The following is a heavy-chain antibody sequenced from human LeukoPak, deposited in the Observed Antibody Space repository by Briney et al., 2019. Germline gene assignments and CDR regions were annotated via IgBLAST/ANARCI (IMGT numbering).Heavy chain of an antibody. CDR3: AKDRYAGRY. CDR2: ITGSGDNT. J-gene: IGHJ4*02. Sequence: GGSLRLSCAASGFTFKNNAMSWVRQAPGKGPEWLSFITGSGDNTYYADSVKGRFSISRDNSEGTLYLQMNSLRVEDTAVYYCAKDRYAGRYWGQGILVTVSS. CDR1: GFTFKNNA. V-gene: IGHV3-23*01. D-gene: IGHD5-12*01.